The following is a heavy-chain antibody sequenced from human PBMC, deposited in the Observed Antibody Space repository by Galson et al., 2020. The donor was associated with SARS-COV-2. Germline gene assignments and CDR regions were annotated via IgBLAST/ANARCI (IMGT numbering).Heavy chain of an antibody. V-gene: IGHV4-39*01. D-gene: IGHD4-17*01. CDR3: ARRGDTVAWVY. CDR1: GGSITTRSYY. J-gene: IGHJ4*02. Sequence: SETLSLTCSVSGGSITTRSYYWGWIRQSPGKGLEWIVSIHYSGSTSYNPSLNSRVIISVDTSKNQFSLELSSVTAADTAVYYCARRGDTVAWVYWGQGALVTVSS. CDR2: IHYSGST.